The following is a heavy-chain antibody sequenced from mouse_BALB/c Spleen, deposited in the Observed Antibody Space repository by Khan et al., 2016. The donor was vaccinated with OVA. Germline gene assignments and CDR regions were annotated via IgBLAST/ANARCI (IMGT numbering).Heavy chain of an antibody. D-gene: IGHD2-3*01. V-gene: IGHV1S137*01. Sequence: VQLQQSGPEPVRPGASVKISCKGSGYTFADSGMHWVRQSHAKSLEWIGVISTYYGNIKYNQKFEGRAKMTVDKSSSTAYLELARLTSEDSAVYFCTRDGISEFTYWGQGTLVTVSA. CDR2: ISTYYGNI. CDR1: GYTFADSG. CDR3: TRDGISEFTY. J-gene: IGHJ3*01.